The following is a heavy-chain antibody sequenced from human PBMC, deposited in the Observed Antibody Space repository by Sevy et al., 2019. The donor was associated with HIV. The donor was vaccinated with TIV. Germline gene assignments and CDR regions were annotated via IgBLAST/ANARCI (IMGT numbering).Heavy chain of an antibody. Sequence: ASVKVSCKASGYTFTNYDINWVRQATGQGLEWMGWMNPKSGNKGYAQKFQGRVSMTRNNSITTAYMELNSLRSDDTAVYYCASTMVRGALTYGFHPWGQGTQVTVSS. CDR3: ASTMVRGALTYGFHP. V-gene: IGHV1-8*01. J-gene: IGHJ5*02. CDR1: GYTFTNYD. CDR2: MNPKSGNK. D-gene: IGHD3-10*01.